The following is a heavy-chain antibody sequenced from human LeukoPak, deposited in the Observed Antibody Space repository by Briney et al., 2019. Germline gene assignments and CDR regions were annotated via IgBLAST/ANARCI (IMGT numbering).Heavy chain of an antibody. CDR1: GGSIRSSSYY. CDR2: IYYSGST. J-gene: IGHJ3*02. Sequence: PSETLSLTCTVSGGSIRSSSYYWGWIRQPPGKGLEWIGSIYYSGSTYYNPSLKSRVTISVDMSKNQFSLKLSSVTAADTAVYYCAREIIAGDAFDIWGQGTMVTVSS. D-gene: IGHD3-10*01. CDR3: AREIIAGDAFDI. V-gene: IGHV4-39*07.